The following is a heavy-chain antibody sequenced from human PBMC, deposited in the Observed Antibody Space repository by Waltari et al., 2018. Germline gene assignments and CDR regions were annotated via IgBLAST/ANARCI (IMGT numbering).Heavy chain of an antibody. V-gene: IGHV4-34*01. Sequence: QVQLQQWGAGLLKPSETRSLTCAVYGGSFSGYYWSWIRQPPGKGLEWIGEINHSGSTNYNPSLKSRVTISVDTSKNQFSLKLSSVTAADTAVYYCARPIVGATIDAFDIWGQGTMVTVSS. CDR1: GGSFSGYY. CDR3: ARPIVGATIDAFDI. J-gene: IGHJ3*02. D-gene: IGHD1-26*01. CDR2: INHSGST.